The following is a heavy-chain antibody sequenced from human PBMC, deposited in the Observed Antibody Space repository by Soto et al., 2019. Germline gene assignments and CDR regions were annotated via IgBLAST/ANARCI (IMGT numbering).Heavy chain of an antibody. V-gene: IGHV5-51*01. CDR1: GYIFSKYW. D-gene: IGHD6-6*01. CDR3: VVYSSSSGRHFDY. Sequence: PGESLKISCKSSGYIFSKYWIGWVRQMPGKGLEWMGIIYPGDSDTRYSPSFQGQVTISADKSITTAYPQWRSLKASDTAIYYCVVYSSSSGRHFDYWGQGTLVTVSS. CDR2: IYPGDSDT. J-gene: IGHJ4*02.